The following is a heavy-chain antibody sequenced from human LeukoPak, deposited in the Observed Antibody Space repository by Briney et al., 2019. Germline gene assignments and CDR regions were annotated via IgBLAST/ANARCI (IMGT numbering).Heavy chain of an antibody. D-gene: IGHD4-17*01. CDR3: ARLDREYGDVPHGY. J-gene: IGHJ4*02. V-gene: IGHV4-4*02. CDR1: GVSISSSNW. CDR2: IYHSGST. Sequence: KPSETLSLTCAVSGVSISSSNWWSWVRQPPGKGLEWIGEIYHSGSTNYNPSLKSRVTISVDTSKNQFSLKLSSVTAADTAVYYCARLDREYGDVPHGYWGQGTLVTVSS.